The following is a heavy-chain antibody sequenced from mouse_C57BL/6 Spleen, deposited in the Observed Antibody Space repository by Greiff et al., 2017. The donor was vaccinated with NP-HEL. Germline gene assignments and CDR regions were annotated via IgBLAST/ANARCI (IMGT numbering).Heavy chain of an antibody. CDR3: ARARITTEGFAY. CDR1: GYSITSGYY. V-gene: IGHV3-6*01. Sequence: EVQLQQSGPGLVKPSQSLSLTCSVTGYSITSGYYWNWIRQFPGNKLEWMGYISYDGSNNYNPSLKNRISITRDTSKNQFFLKLNSVTTEDTATYYCARARITTEGFAYWGQGTLVTVSA. CDR2: ISYDGSN. J-gene: IGHJ3*01. D-gene: IGHD1-1*01.